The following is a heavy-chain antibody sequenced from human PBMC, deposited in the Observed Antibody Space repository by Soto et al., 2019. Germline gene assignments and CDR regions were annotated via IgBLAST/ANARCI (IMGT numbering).Heavy chain of an antibody. CDR1: GYTVTGYY. J-gene: IGHJ4*02. CDR2: INPNSGGT. CDR3: ATHDYGDSNLFDY. Sequence: ASVKVSCKASGYTVTGYYMHWVRQAPGQVLEWMGWINPNSGGTNYAQKFQGRVTMTRDTSISTAYMELSRLRSDDTAVYYCATHDYGDSNLFDYWGQGTLVTVSS. V-gene: IGHV1-2*02. D-gene: IGHD4-17*01.